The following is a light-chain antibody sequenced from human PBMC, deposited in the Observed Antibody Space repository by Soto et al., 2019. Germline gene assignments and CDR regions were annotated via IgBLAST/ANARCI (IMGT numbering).Light chain of an antibody. CDR1: QSISSY. V-gene: IGKV1-39*01. Sequence: DIQMTQSPSSLSASVGDRVTITCRASQSISSYLNWYQQKPGKAPKFLMYAASSLQSGVPSRFSGSGSGTDFTLTVSSLQPEDFATYYCQQSYSTPRTFGQGTKLEIK. CDR2: AAS. J-gene: IGKJ2*01. CDR3: QQSYSTPRT.